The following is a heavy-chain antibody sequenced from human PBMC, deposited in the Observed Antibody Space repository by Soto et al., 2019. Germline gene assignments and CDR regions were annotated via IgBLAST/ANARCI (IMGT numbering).Heavy chain of an antibody. J-gene: IGHJ2*01. V-gene: IGHV4-31*03. CDR3: ARGTGYSSGWSVWYFDL. Sequence: QVQLQESGPGLVKPSQTLSLTCTVSGGSISSGGYYSSWIRQHPGKGLEWIGYIYYSGSTYYNPSLKSRVTISVDTSKNQFSLKLSSVTAADTAVYYCARGTGYSSGWSVWYFDLWGRGTLVTVSS. CDR1: GGSISSGGYY. CDR2: IYYSGST. D-gene: IGHD6-19*01.